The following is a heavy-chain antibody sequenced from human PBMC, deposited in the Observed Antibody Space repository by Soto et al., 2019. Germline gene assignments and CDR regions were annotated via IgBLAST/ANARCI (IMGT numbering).Heavy chain of an antibody. J-gene: IGHJ6*02. CDR3: ARGSSIAGLYYGMDV. D-gene: IGHD6-6*01. Sequence: QVQLQESGPGLVKPSQTLSLTCTVSGGSISSGGYYWTWIRQHPGKGREWMGYNYFSGITNYNPSLKSRVTISLDKSKNQFSLQLSSVTAADTAVYYCARGSSIAGLYYGMDVWGQGTTVTVSS. CDR1: GGSISSGGYY. V-gene: IGHV4-31*03. CDR2: NYFSGIT.